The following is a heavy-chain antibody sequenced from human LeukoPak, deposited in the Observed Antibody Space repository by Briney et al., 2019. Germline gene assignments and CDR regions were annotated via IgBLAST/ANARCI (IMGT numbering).Heavy chain of an antibody. D-gene: IGHD2-2*01. CDR2: IIPIFGTA. CDR1: GGTFSSYA. CDR3: ARGYCSSTSCPIQDYGMDV. V-gene: IGHV1-69*01. Sequence: GSSVKVSCKASGGTFSSYAISWVRQAPEQGLEWMGGIIPIFGTANYAQKFQGRVTITADESTSTAYMELSSLRSEDTAVYYCARGYCSSTSCPIQDYGMDVWGQGTTATVSS. J-gene: IGHJ6*02.